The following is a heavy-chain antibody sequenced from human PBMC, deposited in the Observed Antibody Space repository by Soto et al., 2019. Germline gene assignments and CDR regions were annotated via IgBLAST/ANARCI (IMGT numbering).Heavy chain of an antibody. CDR3: ARLSTYSSGWYYFDY. D-gene: IGHD6-19*01. Sequence: SETRSLTCTVSGGSLSSYYWSWIRQPPGKRLEWIGYIYYSGSTNYNPSLKSRVTISVDTSKNQFSLKLSSVTAADTAVYYCARLSTYSSGWYYFDYWGQGTLVTVSS. CDR1: GGSLSSYY. V-gene: IGHV4-59*08. J-gene: IGHJ4*02. CDR2: IYYSGST.